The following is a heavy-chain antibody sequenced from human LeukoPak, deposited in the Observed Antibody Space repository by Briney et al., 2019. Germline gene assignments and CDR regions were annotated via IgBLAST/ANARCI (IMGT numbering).Heavy chain of an antibody. J-gene: IGHJ5*02. CDR1: GYTFTSYG. Sequence: ASVKVSCKASGYTFTSYGISWVRQAPGQGLEGMGWISAYNGNTNYAQKLQGRVTMTTDTSTSTAYMELSSLRSEDTAVYYCARETLRGYYDSSGYYSFDPWGQGTLVTVSS. D-gene: IGHD3-22*01. CDR3: ARETLRGYYDSSGYYSFDP. CDR2: ISAYNGNT. V-gene: IGHV1-18*01.